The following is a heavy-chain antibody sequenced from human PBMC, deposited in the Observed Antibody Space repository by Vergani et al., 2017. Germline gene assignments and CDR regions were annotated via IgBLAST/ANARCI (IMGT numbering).Heavy chain of an antibody. V-gene: IGHV3-48*03. Sequence: EVQLVESGGGLVQPGGSLRLSCAASGFTFSSYEMNWVRQAPGKGLEWVSCISSSGSTIYYADSVKGRFTISRDNAKNSLYLQMNSLRAEDTAVYYCARAVGLAAAGDYWGQGTLVTVSS. CDR3: ARAVGLAAAGDY. D-gene: IGHD6-13*01. CDR2: ISSSGSTI. J-gene: IGHJ4*02. CDR1: GFTFSSYE.